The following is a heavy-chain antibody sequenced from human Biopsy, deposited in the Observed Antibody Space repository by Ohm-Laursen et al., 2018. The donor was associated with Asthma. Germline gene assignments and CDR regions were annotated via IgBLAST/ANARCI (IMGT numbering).Heavy chain of an antibody. CDR3: ARPSPNRDILYYYYHMDV. V-gene: IGHV1-69*06. D-gene: IGHD3-3*02. CDR2: IFPIFGSS. Sequence: ASETASRKASGGSFGNYAISWARQAPRLGREWMGGIFPIFGSSNYAQRFPGRVTITADIFTRTVYMELSGLRFDDTAIYYCARPSPNRDILYYYYHMDVWGQGTTVIVSS. J-gene: IGHJ6*02. CDR1: GGSFGNYA.